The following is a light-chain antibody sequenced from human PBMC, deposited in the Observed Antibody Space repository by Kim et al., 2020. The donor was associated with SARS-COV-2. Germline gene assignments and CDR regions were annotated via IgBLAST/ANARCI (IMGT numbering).Light chain of an antibody. CDR3: MQGTHWPPIT. Sequence: DVVMTQSPLSLPVTLGQPASISCRSSQSLVHSDGNTYLNWFQQRPGQSPRRLIYKVSNRDSGVPDRFSGSGSGTDFTLKISRVEAEVVGVYYCMQGTHWPPITFGQGTRLEIK. J-gene: IGKJ5*01. V-gene: IGKV2-30*02. CDR1: QSLVHSDGNTY. CDR2: KVS.